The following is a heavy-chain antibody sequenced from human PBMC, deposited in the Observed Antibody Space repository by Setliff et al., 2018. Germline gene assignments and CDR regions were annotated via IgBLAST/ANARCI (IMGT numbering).Heavy chain of an antibody. CDR1: GYTFTNYA. D-gene: IGHD6-19*01. CDR3: ARDRVRGGVAVAPGDY. J-gene: IGHJ4*02. V-gene: IGHV1-3*04. Sequence: ASVKVSCKASGYTFTNYAIHWVRQAPGQRPEWMGWINTGNANTKYSQKLQGRVTMTTDTFTSTAYMELRSLRCDDTAVYYCARDRVRGGVAVAPGDYWGQGTLVTVSS. CDR2: INTGNANT.